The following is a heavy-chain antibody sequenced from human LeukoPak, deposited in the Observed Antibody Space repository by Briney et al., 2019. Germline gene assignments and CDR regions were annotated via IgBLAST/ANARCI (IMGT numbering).Heavy chain of an antibody. V-gene: IGHV4-4*02. CDR3: AANSWYNAFDI. D-gene: IGHD6-13*01. CDR1: GGSISSSNW. J-gene: IGHJ3*02. CDR2: IYHSGST. Sequence: PSETLSLTCAVSGGSISSSNWWSWVRQPPGKGLEWIGEIYHSGSTNYNPSLKSRVTIPVDKSKNQFSLKLSSVTAADTAVYYCAANSWYNAFDIWGQGTMVTVSS.